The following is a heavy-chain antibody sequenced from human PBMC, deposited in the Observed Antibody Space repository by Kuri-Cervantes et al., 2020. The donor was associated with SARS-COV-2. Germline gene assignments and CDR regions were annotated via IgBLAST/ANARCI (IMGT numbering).Heavy chain of an antibody. CDR3: ADWGGRVVPAATRPFDY. Sequence: GGSLRLSCAASGFTFSSYWMSWVRQAPGKGLEWVANIKQDGSEKYYVDSVKGRFTISRDNSKNTLYLQKNSLRAEDTAVYYCADWGGRVVPAATRPFDYWGQGTLVTVSS. V-gene: IGHV3-7*01. CDR1: GFTFSSYW. J-gene: IGHJ4*02. CDR2: IKQDGSEK. D-gene: IGHD2-2*01.